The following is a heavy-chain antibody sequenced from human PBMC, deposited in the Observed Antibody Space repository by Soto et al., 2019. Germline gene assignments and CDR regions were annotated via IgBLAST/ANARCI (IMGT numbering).Heavy chain of an antibody. CDR2: ISHSGTT. CDR1: GVSMSTSNW. J-gene: IGHJ4*01. CDR3: ARERRISYFGSGNFDY. V-gene: IGHV4-4*02. D-gene: IGHD3-10*01. Sequence: PSETLSLTCGVSGVSMSTSNWWSWVRQSPGKGLEWIGEISHSGTTKYNPSLESRLAIAIDTSKSQFSLRVTSVTAADTAVYYCARERRISYFGSGNFDYWGHGXLVTAPQ.